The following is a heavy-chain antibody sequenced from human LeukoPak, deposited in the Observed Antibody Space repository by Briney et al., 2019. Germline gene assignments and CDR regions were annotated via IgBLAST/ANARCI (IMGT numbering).Heavy chain of an antibody. V-gene: IGHV3-23*01. J-gene: IGHJ1*01. Sequence: GRSLRLSCSASGFTFRSYGMNWVRQAPGKGLEWVSTISGSGTTTHYAESVKGRFTISRDNSENLVFLQMSSLRVEDTALYYCVRLRTAENWG. CDR2: ISGSGTTT. CDR1: GFTFRSYG. D-gene: IGHD2-21*02. CDR3: VRLRTAEN.